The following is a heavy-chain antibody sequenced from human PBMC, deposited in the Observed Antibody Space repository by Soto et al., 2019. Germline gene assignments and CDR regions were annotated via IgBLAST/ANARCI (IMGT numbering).Heavy chain of an antibody. CDR1: GGSISSGGYS. J-gene: IGHJ4*02. CDR3: AAGGGLPRYY. D-gene: IGHD5-12*01. V-gene: IGHV4-30-2*01. CDR2: IYHSGST. Sequence: QLQLQESGSGLVKPSQTLSLTCAASGGSISSGGYSWSWIRQPPGKGLGWIGYIYHSGSTYYNPSLKSRVTIAVDRSKNQFSLKLSSVTAADTAVYYCAAGGGLPRYYWGQGTLVTVSS.